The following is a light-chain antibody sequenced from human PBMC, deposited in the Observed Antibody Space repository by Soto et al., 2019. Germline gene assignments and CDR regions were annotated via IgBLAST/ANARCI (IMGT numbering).Light chain of an antibody. CDR2: GAS. J-gene: IGKJ1*01. CDR1: QSVSTN. CDR3: QQYNDWPPA. V-gene: IGKV3-15*01. Sequence: ELVMTQSPATLSVSPGERATLSCRTSQSVSTNFAWYQQRPGQAPSLLIYGASARATGVPARFSGSGSGTEFTLIISSLQSEDSAVYYCQQYNDWPPAFGQGTKVEVK.